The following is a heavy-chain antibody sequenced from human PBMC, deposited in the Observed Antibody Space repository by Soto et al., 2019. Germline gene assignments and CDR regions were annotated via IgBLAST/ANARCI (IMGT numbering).Heavy chain of an antibody. CDR3: VRQQYDFLVDP. J-gene: IGHJ5*02. Sequence: SRAAYGFSFNTYNINWFRQAPGKGLEWVSSIDASSTHIYYADSVKGRFTISRDNGKSSLYLQMDSLRAEDTALYYCVRQQYDFLVDPWGQGTLVSVSS. V-gene: IGHV3-21*01. D-gene: IGHD3-16*01. CDR2: IDASSTHI. CDR1: GFSFNTYN.